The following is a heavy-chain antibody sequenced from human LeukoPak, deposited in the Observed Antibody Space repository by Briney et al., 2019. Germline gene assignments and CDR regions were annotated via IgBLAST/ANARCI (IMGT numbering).Heavy chain of an antibody. CDR2: MSWNGGNI. CDR3: AKGGIAVAGTWFDP. Sequence: GGSLRLSCAASGFTFDDYAMHWVRQAPGKGLEWVSGMSWNGGNIGYADSVKGRFIISRDNARNSLYLQMNSLRAEDMALYYCAKGGIAVAGTWFDPWGQGTLVTVSS. D-gene: IGHD6-19*01. J-gene: IGHJ5*02. CDR1: GFTFDDYA. V-gene: IGHV3-9*03.